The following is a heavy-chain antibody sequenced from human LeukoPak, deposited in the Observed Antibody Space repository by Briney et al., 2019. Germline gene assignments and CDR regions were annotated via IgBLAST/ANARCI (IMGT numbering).Heavy chain of an antibody. J-gene: IGHJ2*01. CDR3: ARVSGEPGPWYFDL. CDR2: ISAYNGNT. CDR1: GYTFTSYG. D-gene: IGHD7-27*01. V-gene: IGHV1-18*01. Sequence: ASVKASCKASGYTFTSYGISWVRQAPGQGLEWMGWISAYNGNTNYAQKLQGRVTMTTDTSTSTAYMELRSLRSDDTAVYYCARVSGEPGPWYFDLWGRGTLVTVSS.